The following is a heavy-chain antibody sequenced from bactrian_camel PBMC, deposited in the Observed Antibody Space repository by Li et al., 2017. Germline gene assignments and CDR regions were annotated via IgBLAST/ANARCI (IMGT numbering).Heavy chain of an antibody. CDR1: GYTYSGYC. CDR3: AADGGGGVGCGLTTLFARANHFGY. CDR2: MDNIGVK. D-gene: IGHD1*01. Sequence: VQLVESGGGSVQAGGSLKLSCVVSGYTYSGYCMGWFRQVPGKEREGVASMDNIGVKILADSVKGRFTITKEKNVLYLQMSSLKPEDTAMYYGAADGGGGVGCGLTTLFARANHFGYWGQGTQVTVS. V-gene: IGHV3S31*01. J-gene: IGHJ6*01.